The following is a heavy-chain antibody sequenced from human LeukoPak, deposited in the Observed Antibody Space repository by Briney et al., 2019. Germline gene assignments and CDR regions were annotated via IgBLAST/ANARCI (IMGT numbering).Heavy chain of an antibody. CDR3: ARGTRPYTTSWFDP. J-gene: IGHJ5*02. Sequence: SETLSLTCTVSGGSISSYYWSWIRQPPGKGLEWMGYIYYSGSTNYNPSLKSRVTISVDTSKNQFSLKLSSVTAADTAVYYCARGTRPYTTSWFDPWGQGTLVTVSS. D-gene: IGHD1-26*01. V-gene: IGHV4-59*01. CDR1: GGSISSYY. CDR2: IYYSGST.